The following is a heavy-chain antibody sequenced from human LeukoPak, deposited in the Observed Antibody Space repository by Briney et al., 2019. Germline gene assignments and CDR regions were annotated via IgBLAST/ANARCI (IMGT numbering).Heavy chain of an antibody. D-gene: IGHD7-27*01. CDR2: MSPNSGNT. CDR3: VRTPPNWGADF. V-gene: IGHV1-8*01. J-gene: IGHJ4*02. Sequence: GASVKVSSKASGYTFTSYDINWMRQATGQGLEWMGWMSPNSGNTGYAQKFQGRVTMTRDTSTGTAYLELSSLRSEDSAVYYCVRTPPNWGADFWGQGTLVTVSS. CDR1: GYTFTSYD.